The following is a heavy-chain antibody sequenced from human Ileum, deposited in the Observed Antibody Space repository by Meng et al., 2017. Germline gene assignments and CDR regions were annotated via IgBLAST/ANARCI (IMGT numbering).Heavy chain of an antibody. V-gene: IGHV4-4*02. CDR1: GRSISRSYW. CDR2: MTLGGGH. Sequence: QGAGPVLVEPCGTLSSASAVAGRSISRSYWWSFGRQPPGKGLEWIAEMTLGGGHNYNPSHKSRVTMSVDKSNDHLFLQLTSVTAADTAVYYCAHIFDSWGQGTLVTVSS. CDR3: AHIFDS. J-gene: IGHJ4*02.